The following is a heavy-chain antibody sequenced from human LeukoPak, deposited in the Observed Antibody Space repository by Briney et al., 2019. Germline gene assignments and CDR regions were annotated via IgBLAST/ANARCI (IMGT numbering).Heavy chain of an antibody. Sequence: GGSLRLSCAASGFTFSSYWMHWVRQAPGKGLVWVSRINSDVSGTSYADSVKGRFTISRDNAKNTLYLKMNSLRAEDTGVYYCARDPNYYDSSGPAMDVWGKGTTVTVSS. CDR3: ARDPNYYDSSGPAMDV. J-gene: IGHJ6*03. V-gene: IGHV3-74*01. CDR2: INSDVSGT. CDR1: GFTFSSYW. D-gene: IGHD3-22*01.